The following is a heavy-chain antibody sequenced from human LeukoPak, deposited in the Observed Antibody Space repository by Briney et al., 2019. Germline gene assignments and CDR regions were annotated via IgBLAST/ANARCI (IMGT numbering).Heavy chain of an antibody. CDR1: GGSISSYY. CDR2: IYYSGST. V-gene: IGHV4-59*08. J-gene: IGHJ4*02. D-gene: IGHD5-18*01. Sequence: PSETLSLTCTVSGGSISSYYWSWIRQPPGKGLEWIGYIYYSGSTNYNPSLKSRVTISVDTSKNQFSLKLSSVTAADTAVYYCARRPFDTAMVDYWGQGTLVTVSS. CDR3: ARRPFDTAMVDY.